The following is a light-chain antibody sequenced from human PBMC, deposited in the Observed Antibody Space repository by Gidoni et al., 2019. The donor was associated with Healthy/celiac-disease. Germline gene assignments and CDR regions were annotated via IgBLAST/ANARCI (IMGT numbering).Light chain of an antibody. CDR1: QSVSSGY. J-gene: IGKJ3*01. CDR3: QQYGSSPPFT. Sequence: EIVLTQSPGTLSLSPGERATLSCRASQSVSSGYLAWYQQKPGQAPRLLIYGASSSATGIPDRFSGSGSGTDFTLTISRLEPEDCAVYYCQQYGSSPPFTFGPGTKVDIK. V-gene: IGKV3-20*01. CDR2: GAS.